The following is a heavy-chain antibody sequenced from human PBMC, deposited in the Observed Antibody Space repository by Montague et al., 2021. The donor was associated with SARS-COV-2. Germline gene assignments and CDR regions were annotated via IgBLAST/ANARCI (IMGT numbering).Heavy chain of an antibody. CDR3: AGGADDDFWGGFLRYKWFGP. Sequence: SETLSLTCAVYTDSFSGYYWSWFRQSPGKGLEWIGEITHSGSTNHNPSLQSRVTISVDKSKKQVSLKLRSLTAADTAVYYCAGGADDDFWGGFLRYKWFGPWGQGTPVIVSS. J-gene: IGHJ5*02. D-gene: IGHD3-3*01. V-gene: IGHV4-34*01. CDR1: TDSFSGYY. CDR2: ITHSGST.